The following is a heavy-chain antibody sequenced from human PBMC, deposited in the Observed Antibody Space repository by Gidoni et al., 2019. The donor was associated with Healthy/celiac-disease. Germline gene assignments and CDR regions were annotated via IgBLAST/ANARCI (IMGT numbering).Heavy chain of an antibody. CDR3: ARGKLYYDFWSGAN. J-gene: IGHJ3*01. Sequence: EVQLVESGGGLVQPGGSLRLSCAASGFTVSSNYMSWVRQAPGKGLEWVSVIYSGGSTYYADSVKGRFTISRDNSKNTLYLQMNSLRAEDTAVYYCARGKLYYDFWSGANWGQGTMVTVSS. V-gene: IGHV3-66*01. D-gene: IGHD3-3*01. CDR2: IYSGGST. CDR1: GFTVSSNY.